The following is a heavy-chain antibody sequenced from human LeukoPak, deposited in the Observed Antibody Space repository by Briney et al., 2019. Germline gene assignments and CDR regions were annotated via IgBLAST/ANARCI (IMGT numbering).Heavy chain of an antibody. D-gene: IGHD2-8*02. J-gene: IGHJ4*02. CDR2: IVPDTGGV. V-gene: IGHV1-2*02. CDR1: GYTFSDYY. CDR3: STEDKYCTGANCGKY. Sequence: ASVKVSCKTSGYTFSDYYVHRVQQAPGQGLEWMGYIVPDTGGVDFDRRFQGRVTMTRDKATRTLYMELSNLRSDDTAVYYCSTEDKYCTGANCGKYWGQGTLVTVSS.